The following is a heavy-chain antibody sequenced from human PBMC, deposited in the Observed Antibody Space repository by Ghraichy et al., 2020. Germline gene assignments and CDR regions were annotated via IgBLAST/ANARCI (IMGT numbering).Heavy chain of an antibody. V-gene: IGHV1-2*06. CDR2: INPNSGGT. J-gene: IGHJ4*02. CDR3: ARDMDSHYYDSSGSFDY. D-gene: IGHD3-22*01. Sequence: ASVKASCKASGYTFTGYYMHWARQAPGQGLEWMGRINPNSGGTNYAQKIQGRVTMTRDTSISTAYMELSRLRSDDTAVYYCARDMDSHYYDSSGSFDYWGQGTLVTVSS. CDR1: GYTFTGYY.